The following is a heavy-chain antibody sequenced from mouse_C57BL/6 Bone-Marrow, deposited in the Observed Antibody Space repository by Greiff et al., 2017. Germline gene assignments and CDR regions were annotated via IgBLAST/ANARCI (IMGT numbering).Heavy chain of an antibody. V-gene: IGHV5-9-1*02. CDR2: ISSGGDYI. CDR1: GFTFSSYA. D-gene: IGHD1-1*01. CDR3: TRGHIHYYGSSYGYVDV. Sequence: EVHLVESGEGLVKPGGSLKLSCAASGFTFSSYAMSWVRQTPEKRLEWVAYISSGGDYIYYADTVKGRFTISRDNARNTLYLQMSSLKSEDTAMYYCTRGHIHYYGSSYGYVDVWGTGTTVTVSS. J-gene: IGHJ1*03.